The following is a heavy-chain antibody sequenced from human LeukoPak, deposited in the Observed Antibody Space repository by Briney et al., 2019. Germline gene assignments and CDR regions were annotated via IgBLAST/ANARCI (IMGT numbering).Heavy chain of an antibody. J-gene: IGHJ6*03. V-gene: IGHV4-4*07. Sequence: KPPETLSLTCTVSGGSISSYYWSWIRQPAGKELEWIGRIYTSGSTNYNPSLKSRVTMSVDTSENQFSLKLSSVTAADTAVYYCARDRGQSSGWGYYYYYMDVWGKGTTVTVSS. D-gene: IGHD6-19*01. CDR1: GGSISSYY. CDR2: IYTSGST. CDR3: ARDRGQSSGWGYYYYYMDV.